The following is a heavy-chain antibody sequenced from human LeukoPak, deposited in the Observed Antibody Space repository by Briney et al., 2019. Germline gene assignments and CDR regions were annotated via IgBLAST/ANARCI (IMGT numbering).Heavy chain of an antibody. J-gene: IGHJ3*01. CDR1: GFTFSSYA. V-gene: IGHV3-30*04. CDR3: AKDSVSQNGIFDPFDV. CDR2: ISYDGINK. D-gene: IGHD2-15*01. Sequence: PERSLRLSCAASGFTFSSYAMHWVRQAPGKGLEWVAIISYDGINKYYADSVKGRFTISRDNSKNTLYLQMNSLTAEDAAVYYCAKDSVSQNGIFDPFDVWGLGTLVTVSS.